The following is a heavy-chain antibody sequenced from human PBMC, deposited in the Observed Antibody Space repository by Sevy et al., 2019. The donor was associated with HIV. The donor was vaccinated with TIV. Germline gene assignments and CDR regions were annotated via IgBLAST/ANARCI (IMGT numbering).Heavy chain of an antibody. J-gene: IGHJ6*02. CDR1: GFTFSKIG. V-gene: IGHV3-30*18. D-gene: IGHD6-13*01. CDR2: ISNDGSDK. Sequence: GGSLKISCAASGFTFSKIGMHWVRQAPGKGLEWVAVISNDGSDKQYADAVKGRFTISRDNSKDTLFLQMNSLRLEDSAVYYCANSRGRFEGSSWLYYYYLMDVWGQGTTVTVSS. CDR3: ANSRGRFEGSSWLYYYYLMDV.